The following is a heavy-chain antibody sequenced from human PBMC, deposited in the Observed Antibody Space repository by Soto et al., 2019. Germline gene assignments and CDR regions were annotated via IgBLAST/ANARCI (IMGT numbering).Heavy chain of an antibody. V-gene: IGHV4-39*01. CDR1: GGSISSSTSY. CDR3: ARPVNYYYYMDF. J-gene: IGHJ6*03. Sequence: SETLSLTCTVSGGSISSSTSYWGWIRQPPGKGLEWIGSINYSGSTYYSPSLKSRVTISADTSKNQFSLKLSSVTAADTAVYYCARPVNYYYYMDFWGKGTLVTVSS. CDR2: INYSGST.